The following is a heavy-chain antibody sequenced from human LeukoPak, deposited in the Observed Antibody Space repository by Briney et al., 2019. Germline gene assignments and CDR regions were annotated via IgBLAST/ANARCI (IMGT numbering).Heavy chain of an antibody. J-gene: IGHJ4*02. D-gene: IGHD2-15*01. V-gene: IGHV3-74*01. CDR1: RFTFSSYW. CDR2: INSDGSST. CDR3: AREPPHVGMPGPGDY. Sequence: GGSLRLSCSASRFTFSSYWMHWVRQAPGKGLVWFSRINSDGSSTTYADSVKGRFTISRDNAKNSLYLQMNSLRADDTAVYYCAREPPHVGMPGPGDYWGQGTLVTVSS.